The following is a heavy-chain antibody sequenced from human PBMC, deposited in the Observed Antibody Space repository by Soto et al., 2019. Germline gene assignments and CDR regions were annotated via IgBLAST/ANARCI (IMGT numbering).Heavy chain of an antibody. D-gene: IGHD6-19*01. CDR2: ISPYNANT. V-gene: IGHV1-18*01. CDR1: CYSWLYYA. CDR3: AVRGSDTSKGLLG. Sequence: QVQLVQSGCEVLEPGASVKVSCKASCYSWLYYAISWVRQAPGQGQEWLGWISPYNANTKYGERVQGRVTITTDTATSTAYLELRSLTSDDTAVYYCAVRGSDTSKGLLGWGQGTLVTVSS. J-gene: IGHJ4*02.